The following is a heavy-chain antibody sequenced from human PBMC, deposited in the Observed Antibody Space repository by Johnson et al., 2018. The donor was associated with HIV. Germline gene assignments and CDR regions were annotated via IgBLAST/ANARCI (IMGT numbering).Heavy chain of an antibody. Sequence: MLLVESGGGVVRPGGSLRLSCAASGFTFDDYGMSWVRQAPGKGLVLVSGINWNGGSTGYADSVKGRFTISRDNAKNSLYLQMNSLRAEDTALYYCARARAYNWNSQATSDAFDIWGQGTMVTVSS. CDR1: GFTFDDYG. V-gene: IGHV3-20*04. D-gene: IGHD1-20*01. J-gene: IGHJ3*02. CDR3: ARARAYNWNSQATSDAFDI. CDR2: INWNGGST.